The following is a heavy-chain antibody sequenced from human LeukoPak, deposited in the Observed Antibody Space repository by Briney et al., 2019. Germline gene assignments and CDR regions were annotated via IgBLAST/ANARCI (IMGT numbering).Heavy chain of an antibody. J-gene: IGHJ4*02. V-gene: IGHV1-46*01. CDR2: INPSGGST. CDR1: GYAFTSYY. D-gene: IGHD6-13*01. CDR3: ARDLGIAAAGRPPGY. Sequence: GASVKVSCKASGYAFTSYYMHWVRQAPGQGLEWMGIINPSGGSTSYAQKFQGRVTMTRDTSTSTVYMELSSLRSEDTAVYYCARDLGIAAAGRPPGYWGQGTLVTVSS.